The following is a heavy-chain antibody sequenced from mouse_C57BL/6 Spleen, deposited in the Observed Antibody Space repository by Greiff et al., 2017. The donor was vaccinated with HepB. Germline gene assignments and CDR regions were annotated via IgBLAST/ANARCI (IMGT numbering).Heavy chain of an antibody. CDR3: ARHDYYSNYEGFAY. CDR1: GFTFSDYG. Sequence: EVKVVESGGGLVQPGGSLKLSCAASGFTFSDYGMAWVRQAPRKGPEWVAFISNLAYSIYYADTVTGRFTISRENAKNTLYLEMSSLRSEDTAMYYCARHDYYSNYEGFAYWGQGTLVTVSA. D-gene: IGHD2-5*01. J-gene: IGHJ3*01. V-gene: IGHV5-15*01. CDR2: ISNLAYSI.